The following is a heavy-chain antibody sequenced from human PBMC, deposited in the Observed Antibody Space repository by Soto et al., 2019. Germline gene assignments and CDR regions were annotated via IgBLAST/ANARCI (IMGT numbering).Heavy chain of an antibody. CDR1: GFSLSNARMG. CDR3: ARISAYYYYGMDV. J-gene: IGHJ6*02. V-gene: IGHV2-26*01. CDR2: IFSNDEK. Sequence: QVTLKESGPVLVKPTETLTLTCTVSGFSLSNARMGVSWIRQPPGKALEWLAHIFSNDEKSYTTSLKSRVTSSTDTAKSQVVPTMTTMDPADPATYYCARISAYYYYGMDVWGQGTTVTVSS.